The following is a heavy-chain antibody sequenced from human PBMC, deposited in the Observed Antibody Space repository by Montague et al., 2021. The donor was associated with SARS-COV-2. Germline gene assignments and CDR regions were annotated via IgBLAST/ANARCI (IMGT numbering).Heavy chain of an antibody. D-gene: IGHD3-22*01. Sequence: SLRLSCAASGFSVTNNYMSWVRQAPGKGLEWVSVFYNDGGIYYANSVKGRFIISRDNSRNRLFLQMKSLRAEDTAVYYCARARGGTGYSRNYFDYWGQGTLVTVSS. J-gene: IGHJ4*02. V-gene: IGHV3-53*01. CDR1: GFSVTNNY. CDR3: ARARGGTGYSRNYFDY. CDR2: FYNDGGI.